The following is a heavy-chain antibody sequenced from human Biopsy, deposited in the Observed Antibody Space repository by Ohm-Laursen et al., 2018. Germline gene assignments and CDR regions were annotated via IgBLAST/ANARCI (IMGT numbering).Heavy chain of an antibody. Sequence: GASVKVSCKASGYIFNNYDITWVRQASGQGPEWIGWLNPVSGNSNFGQKFRGRVTVTSDTSISTAYMELSGLTSDDTATYYCGRAVRNQLLTDPWGQGTLVTVTS. D-gene: IGHD1-7*01. CDR3: GRAVRNQLLTDP. CDR2: LNPVSGNS. J-gene: IGHJ5*02. V-gene: IGHV1-8*01. CDR1: GYIFNNYD.